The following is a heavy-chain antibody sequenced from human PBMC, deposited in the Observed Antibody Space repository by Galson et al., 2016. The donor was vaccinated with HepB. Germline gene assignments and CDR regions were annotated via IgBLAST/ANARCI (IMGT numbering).Heavy chain of an antibody. J-gene: IGHJ4*02. V-gene: IGHV3-30*04. CDR1: GFNFRSFA. CDR3: ATSTSWDQFDH. Sequence: SLRLSCAASGFNFRSFAMHWVRHARGKGLQWVAVTSFDGGNIHYADSVMGRFIISRDNSKNTLFLDLESLRPEDTAVYYCATSTSWDQFDHWGQGALVTV. CDR2: TSFDGGNI. D-gene: IGHD2-2*01.